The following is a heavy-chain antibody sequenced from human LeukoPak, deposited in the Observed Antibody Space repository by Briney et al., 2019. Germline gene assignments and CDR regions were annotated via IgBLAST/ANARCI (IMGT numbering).Heavy chain of an antibody. CDR3: ARVAFGELLPDY. Sequence: GASVKVSCKASGYTFTSYAMHWVRQAPGQRLERMGWINAGNGNTKYSQKFQGRVTITRDTSASTAYMELSSLRSEDTAVYYCARVAFGELLPDYWGQGTLVTVSS. D-gene: IGHD1-26*01. CDR2: INAGNGNT. J-gene: IGHJ4*02. V-gene: IGHV1-3*01. CDR1: GYTFTSYA.